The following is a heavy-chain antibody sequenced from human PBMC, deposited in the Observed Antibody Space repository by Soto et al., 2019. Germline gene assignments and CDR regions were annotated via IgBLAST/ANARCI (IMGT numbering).Heavy chain of an antibody. CDR1: GFTFSSYG. D-gene: IGHD3-10*01. J-gene: IGHJ5*02. CDR3: ARESMVPGNNLNWFDP. V-gene: IGHV3-33*08. CDR2: IWYDGSNK. Sequence: GGSLRLSCAASGFTFSSYGMHWVRQAPGKGLEWVAVIWYDGSNKYYADSVKGRFTISRDNSKNTLYLQMNSLRAEDTAVYYCARESMVPGNNLNWFDPWGQGTLVTVSS.